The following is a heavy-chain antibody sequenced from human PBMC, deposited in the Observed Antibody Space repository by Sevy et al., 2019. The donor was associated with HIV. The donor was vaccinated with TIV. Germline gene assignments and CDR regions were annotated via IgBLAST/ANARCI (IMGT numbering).Heavy chain of an antibody. D-gene: IGHD3-10*01. CDR3: AKPSFGSGSYYNGINWLDP. CDR2: ISHDGSNK. Sequence: GGSLRLSCAASGFSFSNYGMHWVRQAPGKGLEWVALISHDGSNKFYAVSVKGRFTISRDNSKNTLYLQMNSLRLEDTAVYYCAKPSFGSGSYYNGINWLDPWGQGTLVTVSS. J-gene: IGHJ5*02. V-gene: IGHV3-30*18. CDR1: GFSFSNYG.